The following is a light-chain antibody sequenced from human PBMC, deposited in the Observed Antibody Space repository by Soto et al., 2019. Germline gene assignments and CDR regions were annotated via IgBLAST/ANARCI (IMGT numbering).Light chain of an antibody. CDR1: QSISSN. V-gene: IGKV3D-15*01. J-gene: IGKJ1*01. Sequence: EIVMTQSPATLSVSPGERATLSCRASQSISSNYAWYQQKHGQAPMLLIYGATTRPTGITPRFSGSWSGNEFTNTSSRLPSEVSAVYYWQQDDNWPRSTFGQGTKVEIK. CDR2: GAT. CDR3: QQDDNWPRST.